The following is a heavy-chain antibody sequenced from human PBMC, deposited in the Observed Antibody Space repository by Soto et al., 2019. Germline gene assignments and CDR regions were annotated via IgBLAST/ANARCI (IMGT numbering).Heavy chain of an antibody. J-gene: IGHJ3*02. V-gene: IGHV4-31*03. CDR1: GGSISSGGYY. CDR2: IYYSGST. Sequence: SETLSLTCTVSGGSISSGGYYWSWIRQHPGKGLEWIGYIYYSGSTYYNPSLKSRVTISVDTSKNQFSLKLSSVTAADTAVYYCASAWDYYDSSGYYPIDAFDIWGQGTMVTVS. CDR3: ASAWDYYDSSGYYPIDAFDI. D-gene: IGHD3-22*01.